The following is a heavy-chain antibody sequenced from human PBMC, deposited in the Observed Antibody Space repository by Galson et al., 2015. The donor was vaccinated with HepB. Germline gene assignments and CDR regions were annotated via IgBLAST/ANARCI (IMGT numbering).Heavy chain of an antibody. V-gene: IGHV3-48*02. CDR2: IRSSSSSI. D-gene: IGHD2-8*01. CDR3: ARGTYCTNGVCYVTYYLDV. CDR1: RFSLSSYG. Sequence: SLRLSCAASRFSLSSYGMNWVRQAPGKGLEWGSYIRSSSSSIYYADPVKGRFTISRDNAKNSLYLQMNSLRDEDTAVYYCARGTYCTNGVCYVTYYLDVWGKGTTVTVSS. J-gene: IGHJ6*03.